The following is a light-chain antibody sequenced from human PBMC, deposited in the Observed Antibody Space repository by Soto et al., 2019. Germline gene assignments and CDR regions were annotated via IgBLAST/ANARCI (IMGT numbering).Light chain of an antibody. CDR3: QQRSNWPPKIT. CDR1: QSLTSS. J-gene: IGKJ5*01. V-gene: IGKV3-11*01. Sequence: EIVLTQSPATLSLSAGERATLSCRASQSLTSSLAWYQQKPGQAPRLLIYDASNRATGIPARFSGSGSGTDFTLTISSLEPEDFAVYYCQQRSNWPPKITFGQGTRLEIK. CDR2: DAS.